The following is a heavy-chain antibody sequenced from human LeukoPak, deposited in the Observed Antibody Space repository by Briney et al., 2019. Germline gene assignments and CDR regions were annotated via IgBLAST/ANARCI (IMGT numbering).Heavy chain of an antibody. CDR1: GGSISSYY. J-gene: IGHJ4*02. V-gene: IGHV4-59*01. D-gene: IGHD1-26*01. CDR3: ARGKDSGSYYRFGKYYFDY. Sequence: SETPSLTCTVSGGSISSYYWSWIRQPPGKGLEWIGYIYYSGSTNYNPSLKSRVTISVDTSKNQFSLKLSSVTAADTAVYYCARGKDSGSYYRFGKYYFDYWGQGTLVTVSS. CDR2: IYYSGST.